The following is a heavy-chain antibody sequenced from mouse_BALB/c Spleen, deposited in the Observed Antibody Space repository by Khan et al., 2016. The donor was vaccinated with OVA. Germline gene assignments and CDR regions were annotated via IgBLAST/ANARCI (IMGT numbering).Heavy chain of an antibody. CDR1: GYSITSDFA. D-gene: IGHD2-2*01. J-gene: IGHJ4*01. CDR3: IRSVYYAYAYAMDY. CDR2: ISFSGSP. Sequence: EVQLQESGPGLVKPSQSLSLTCTVTGYSITSDFAWNWVRQFPGNKLEWMGYISFSGSPSYGPSLKSRLSITRDTSTNQFFLQLNSVTTEDTATYYCIRSVYYAYAYAMDYWGQGTSVTVSS. V-gene: IGHV3-2*02.